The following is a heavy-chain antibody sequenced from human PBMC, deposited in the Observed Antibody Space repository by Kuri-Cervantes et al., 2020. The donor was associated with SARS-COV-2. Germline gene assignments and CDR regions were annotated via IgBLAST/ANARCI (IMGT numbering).Heavy chain of an antibody. CDR1: GGSFSGYY. D-gene: IGHD1-26*01. CDR2: IYNSGSP. J-gene: IGHJ2*01. V-gene: IGHV4-59*01. CDR3: ARVSGSGSNWAWYFDL. Sequence: SETLSLXCAVYGGSFSGYYWSWIRQPPGKGLEWIGYIYNSGSPNYNPSLKSRVTISVDTSKNQFSLKLSSVTAADTAVYHCARVSGSGSNWAWYFDLWGRGTLVTVSS.